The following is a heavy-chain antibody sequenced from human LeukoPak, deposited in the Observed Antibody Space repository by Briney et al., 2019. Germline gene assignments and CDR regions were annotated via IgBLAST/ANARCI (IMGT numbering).Heavy chain of an antibody. CDR1: GASTNSDY. D-gene: IGHD3-10*01. CDR2: IFASGST. Sequence: SETLSLTCTVSGASTNSDYWTWVRQVAGKGLEWIGRIFASGSTNYNPYLRSRITMSVDTSKSQFSLNLNSATAADTAVYYCARTSRHFYGSGTNLTPWPAGMDVWGQGTTVTVSS. J-gene: IGHJ6*02. V-gene: IGHV4-4*07. CDR3: ARTSRHFYGSGTNLTPWPAGMDV.